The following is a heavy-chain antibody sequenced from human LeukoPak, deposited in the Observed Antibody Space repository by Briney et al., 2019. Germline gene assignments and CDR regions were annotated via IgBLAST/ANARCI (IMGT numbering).Heavy chain of an antibody. Sequence: GASVKVSCKASGYTFTSYGISWVRQAPGQGLEWMGWISAYNGNTNYAQKLQGRVTMTTDTSTSTAYMELSSLRSEDTAVYYCARVHRTVYGSSSHIQFDPWGQGTLVTVSS. CDR1: GYTFTSYG. CDR2: ISAYNGNT. V-gene: IGHV1-18*01. J-gene: IGHJ5*02. D-gene: IGHD6-13*01. CDR3: ARVHRTVYGSSSHIQFDP.